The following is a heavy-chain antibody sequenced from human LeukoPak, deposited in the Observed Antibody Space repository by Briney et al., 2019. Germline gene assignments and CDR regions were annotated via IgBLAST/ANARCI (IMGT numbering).Heavy chain of an antibody. J-gene: IGHJ5*02. CDR3: ARDAYGSGSYYMCWFDP. CDR1: GYTFTGYY. V-gene: IGHV1-2*02. CDR2: INPNSGGT. D-gene: IGHD3-10*01. Sequence: ASVKVSCKASGYTFTGYYMHWVRQAPGQGLEWMGWINPNSGGTNYAQKFQGRVTMTRDTSISTAYMELSRLRSDDTAVYYCARDAYGSGSYYMCWFDPWGQGTLVTVSS.